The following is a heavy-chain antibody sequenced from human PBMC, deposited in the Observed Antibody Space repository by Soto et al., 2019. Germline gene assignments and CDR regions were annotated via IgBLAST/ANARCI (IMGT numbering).Heavy chain of an antibody. CDR2: ISAHNGNT. J-gene: IGHJ4*02. CDR1: GYAFTTYG. Sequence: QVHLVQSGAEVKKPGASVTVSCKGSGYAFTTYGITWVRQAPGQGLEWMGWISAHNGNTNYAQKLQGRVTVTRDTSTSTAYMDLRSLRSDDTSVYYCARGRYGDYWGQGALVTVSS. V-gene: IGHV1-18*01. CDR3: ARGRYGDY. D-gene: IGHD1-1*01.